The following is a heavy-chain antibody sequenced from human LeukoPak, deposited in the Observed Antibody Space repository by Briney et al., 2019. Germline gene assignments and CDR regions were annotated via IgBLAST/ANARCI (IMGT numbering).Heavy chain of an antibody. D-gene: IGHD6-13*01. CDR3: ARGKNPGIAAD. J-gene: IGHJ4*02. CDR1: GFTVSSNY. V-gene: IGHV3-53*01. Sequence: PGGSLRLSCAASGFTVSSNYMSWVRQAPGKGLEWVSVIYSGGGTYHADSVKGRFTISRDNSNNTLYLQMNSLRAEDTAVYYCARGKNPGIAADWGQGTLVTVSS. CDR2: IYSGGGT.